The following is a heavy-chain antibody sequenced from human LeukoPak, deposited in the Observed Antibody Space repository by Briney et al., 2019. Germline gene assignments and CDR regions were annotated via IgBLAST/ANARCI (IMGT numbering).Heavy chain of an antibody. D-gene: IGHD6-13*01. J-gene: IGHJ6*04. CDR2: INPNSGGT. CDR3: ARVSVHEVAAGLDV. V-gene: IGHV1-2*02. Sequence: GASVKVSCKASGYTFTGYYMHWVRQAPGQGLEWMAWINPNSGGTNYAQKFQGRVTMTRDTSISTAYMELSRLRSDDTAVYYCARVSVHEVAAGLDVWGKGTTVTVSS. CDR1: GYTFTGYY.